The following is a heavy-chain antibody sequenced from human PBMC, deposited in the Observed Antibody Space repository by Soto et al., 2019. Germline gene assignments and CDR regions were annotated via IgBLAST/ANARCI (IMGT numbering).Heavy chain of an antibody. CDR1: GGTFSSYA. Sequence: SVKVSCKASGGTFSSYAIGWVRQAPGQGLEWMGGIIPIFGTANYAQKFQGRVTITADESTSTAYMELSSLRSEDTAVYYCARGPWSGYSSWGYLDYWGQGTLVTVSS. D-gene: IGHD3-3*01. V-gene: IGHV1-69*13. CDR2: IIPIFGTA. CDR3: ARGPWSGYSSWGYLDY. J-gene: IGHJ4*02.